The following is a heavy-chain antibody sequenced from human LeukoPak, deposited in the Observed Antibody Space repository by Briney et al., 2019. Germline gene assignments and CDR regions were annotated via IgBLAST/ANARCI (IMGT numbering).Heavy chain of an antibody. CDR2: SHPSGTT. Sequence: SEDLSLTCVVSGFSISGGYYWGWIRQPPGRGLEWIVNSHPSGTTFYNSSLKSRVAMSIDTSKNQFSLKLSSVTAADTAVYYCARSPLYSGDYRFDHWGQGTLVTVSS. CDR3: ARSPLYSGDYRFDH. J-gene: IGHJ4*02. V-gene: IGHV4-38-2*01. CDR1: GFSISGGYY. D-gene: IGHD4-17*01.